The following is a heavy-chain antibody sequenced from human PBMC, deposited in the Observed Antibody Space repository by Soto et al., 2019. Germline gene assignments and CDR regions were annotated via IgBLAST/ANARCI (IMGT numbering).Heavy chain of an antibody. CDR3: ARGLAVRPVFAFDI. CDR1: GFSLTTSGVG. D-gene: IGHD6-6*01. CDR2: IYWSGDE. J-gene: IGHJ3*02. V-gene: IGHV2-5*01. Sequence: QSTLKESGPTLVKPTQTLTLTCSFSGFSLTTSGVGVGWIRQPPGKALEWLAHIYWSGDEHYRPSLKSRLSIAKDTSRNQVVLTITNMDPVDTATYYCARGLAVRPVFAFDIWGQGTMVTVSS.